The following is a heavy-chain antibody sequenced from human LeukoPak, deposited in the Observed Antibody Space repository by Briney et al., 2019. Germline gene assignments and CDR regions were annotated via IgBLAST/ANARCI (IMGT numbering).Heavy chain of an antibody. CDR2: INSDGSST. D-gene: IGHD2-15*01. CDR1: GFTFSSYW. J-gene: IGHJ4*02. V-gene: IGHV3-74*01. Sequence: QPGGSLRLSCAASGFTFSSYWMHWVRQAPGKGLVWVSRINSDGSSTSYADSVKGRFTFSRDNAKNTLYLQVNSLRAEDTAVYYCAREVFGGYCSGGSCYLPDYWGQGTLVTVSS. CDR3: AREVFGGYCSGGSCYLPDY.